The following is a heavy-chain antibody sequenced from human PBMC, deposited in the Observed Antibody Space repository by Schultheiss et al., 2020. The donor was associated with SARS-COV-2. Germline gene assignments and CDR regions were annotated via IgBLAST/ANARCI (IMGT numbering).Heavy chain of an antibody. CDR2: IVVGSGNT. V-gene: IGHV1-58*01. J-gene: IGHJ4*02. D-gene: IGHD6-13*01. CDR1: GFTFTSSA. CDR3: ARSARQLVLPGGY. Sequence: SVKVSCKASGFTFTSSAVQWVRQARGQRLEWIGWIVVGSGNTNYAQKFQERVTITRDMSTSTAYMELSSLRSEDTAVYYCARSARQLVLPGGYWGQGTLVTVSS.